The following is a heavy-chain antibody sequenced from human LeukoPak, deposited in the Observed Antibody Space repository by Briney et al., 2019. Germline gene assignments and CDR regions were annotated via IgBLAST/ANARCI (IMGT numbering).Heavy chain of an antibody. D-gene: IGHD5-18*01. CDR2: IYYSKNT. CDR1: GGSISSSSAY. V-gene: IGHV4-39*01. CDR3: VSPRGFSYGYFDY. Sequence: MPSETLSLTCTVSGGSISSSSAYWGGIRQPPGKGLEWIGSIYYSKNTYYNPSLKSRVTISADTSKNQFSLTLGSVSATDTAVYYCVSPRGFSYGYFDYWGQGTLVTVSS. J-gene: IGHJ4*02.